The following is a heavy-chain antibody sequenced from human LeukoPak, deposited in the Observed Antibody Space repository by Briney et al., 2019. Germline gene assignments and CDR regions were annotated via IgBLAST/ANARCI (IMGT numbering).Heavy chain of an antibody. Sequence: ASVKVSCKASGYTFTGYDINWVRQATGQGLEWMGWMNPNSGNTGYAQKFQGRVTMTRNTSISTAYMELSSLRSEDTAVYYCARDRIAAAGTGGYYYYGMDVWGQGTTVTVSS. CDR3: ARDRIAAAGTGGYYYYGMDV. V-gene: IGHV1-8*01. J-gene: IGHJ6*02. CDR1: GYTFTGYD. CDR2: MNPNSGNT. D-gene: IGHD6-13*01.